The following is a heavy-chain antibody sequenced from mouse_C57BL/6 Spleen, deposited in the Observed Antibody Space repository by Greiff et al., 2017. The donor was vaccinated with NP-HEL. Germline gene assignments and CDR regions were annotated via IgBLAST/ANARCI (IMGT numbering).Heavy chain of an antibody. Sequence: EVMLVESGGGLVKPGGSLKLSCAASGFTFSDYGMHWVRQAPEKGLEWVAYISSGCSTIYYADTVKGRFTISRNNSKKTLFLQMTRLGSENTAMYYCARQYGSKYYFDYWGQGTTLTVSS. V-gene: IGHV5-17*01. J-gene: IGHJ2*01. D-gene: IGHD1-1*01. CDR2: ISSGCSTI. CDR1: GFTFSDYG. CDR3: ARQYGSKYYFDY.